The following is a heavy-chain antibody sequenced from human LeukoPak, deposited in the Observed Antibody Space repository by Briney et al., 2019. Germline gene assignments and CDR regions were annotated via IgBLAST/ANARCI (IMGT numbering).Heavy chain of an antibody. J-gene: IGHJ6*03. Sequence: SETLSLTCTVSGGSISSGSYYWSWVRQPAGKGLEWIGRIYTSGSTNYNPSLKSRVTMSVDTSKNQFSLKLSSVTAADTAVYYCARDHYYYGSGRSYYMDVWGKGTTVTVSS. CDR1: GGSISSGSYY. CDR3: ARDHYYYGSGRSYYMDV. CDR2: IYTSGST. D-gene: IGHD3-10*01. V-gene: IGHV4-61*02.